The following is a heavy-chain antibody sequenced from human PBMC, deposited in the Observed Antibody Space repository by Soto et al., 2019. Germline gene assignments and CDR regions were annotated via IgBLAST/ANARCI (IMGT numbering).Heavy chain of an antibody. CDR1: GFTFGNYA. D-gene: IGHD1-1*01. CDR2: IDISGAST. J-gene: IGHJ4*02. CDR3: AKDLGGVDTWNDFDY. V-gene: IGHV3-23*05. Sequence: GSLRLSCAASGFTFGNYAMSWVRQAPGKGLEWVSVIDISGASTRYVDSVKGRFTISRDNSKNTLYLQMNSLRAEDTAIYYCAKDLGGVDTWNDFDYWGQGTLVTVSS.